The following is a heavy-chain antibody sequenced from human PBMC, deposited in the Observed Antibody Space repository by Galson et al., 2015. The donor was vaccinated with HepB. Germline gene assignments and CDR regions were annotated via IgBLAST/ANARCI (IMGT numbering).Heavy chain of an antibody. V-gene: IGHV1-24*01. CDR2: FDPEDGET. CDR3: APRRIMGATSPFDY. D-gene: IGHD1-26*01. J-gene: IGHJ4*02. Sequence: SVKVSCKVSGYTLTELSMHWVRQAPGKGLEWMGGFDPEDGETIYAQKFQGRVTMTEDTSTDTAYMELSSLRSEDTAVYYCAPRRIMGATSPFDYWGQGTLVTVSS. CDR1: GYTLTELS.